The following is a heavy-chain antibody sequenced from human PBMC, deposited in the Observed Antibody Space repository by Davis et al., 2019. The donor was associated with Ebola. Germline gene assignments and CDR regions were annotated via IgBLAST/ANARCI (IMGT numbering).Heavy chain of an antibody. D-gene: IGHD3-10*01. CDR2: MSPNEGNT. J-gene: IGHJ6*02. CDR1: GYTFTSYH. Sequence: ASVKVSCKTSGYTFTSYHINWVRQATGQGLEWMGWMSPNEGNTGYAQKFQGRLTMTRNTSISTFYMALNSLRVEDTAVYYCARGRPWFGELLYHLRYGMDVWGQGTTVTVSS. CDR3: ARGRPWFGELLYHLRYGMDV. V-gene: IGHV1-8*01.